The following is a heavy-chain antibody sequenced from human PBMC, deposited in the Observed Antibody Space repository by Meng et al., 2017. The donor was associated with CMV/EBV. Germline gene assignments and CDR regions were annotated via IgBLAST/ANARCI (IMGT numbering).Heavy chain of an antibody. CDR2: ISGSGGST. CDR1: GFAVSSYA. V-gene: IGHV3-23*01. D-gene: IGHD1-26*01. J-gene: IGHJ4*02. CDR3: AGSPLMGALDW. Sequence: LSGAASGFAVSSYALSWVRQAPGKGLEWVSGISGSGGSTYYADSVKGRFTISRDNSKNTLYLQVNSLRAEDTAVYYCAGSPLMGALDWWGQGTLVTVSS.